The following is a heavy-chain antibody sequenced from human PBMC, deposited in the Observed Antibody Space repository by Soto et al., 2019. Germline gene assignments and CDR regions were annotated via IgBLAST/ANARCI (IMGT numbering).Heavy chain of an antibody. J-gene: IGHJ4*02. CDR3: ARVSIAAAGGFDY. D-gene: IGHD6-13*01. CDR2: IYYSGST. Sequence: SETLSLTCTVSGGSISSYYWSWIRQPPGKGLEWIGYIYYSGSTNYNPSLKSRVTISVDTSKNQFSLKLSSVTAADTAVYYCARVSIAAAGGFDYWGQGTLVTVSS. CDR1: GGSISSYY. V-gene: IGHV4-59*01.